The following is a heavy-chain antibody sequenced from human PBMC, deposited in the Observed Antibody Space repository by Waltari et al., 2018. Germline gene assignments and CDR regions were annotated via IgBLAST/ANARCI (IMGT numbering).Heavy chain of an antibody. V-gene: IGHV4-39*01. CDR3: ARHVGVPAAHVDY. D-gene: IGHD2-2*01. CDR1: GGSISSSSYY. CDR2: IYYSGST. J-gene: IGHJ4*02. Sequence: QLQLQESGPGLVKPSETLSLTCTVSGGSISSSSYYWGWIRQPPGKGLEWIGSIYYSGSTYYNPSLKSRVTISVDTSKNQFSLKLSSVTAADTAVYYCARHVGVPAAHVDYWGQGTLVTVSS.